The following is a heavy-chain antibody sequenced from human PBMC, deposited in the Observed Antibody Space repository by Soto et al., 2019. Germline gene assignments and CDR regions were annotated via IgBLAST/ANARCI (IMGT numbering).Heavy chain of an antibody. Sequence: QVQLVESGGGVVQPGRSLRLSCAASGFTFSSYGMHWVRQAPGKGLEWVAVIWYDGSNKYYADSVKGRFTISRDNSKNTLYLQMNSLRAEDTAVYYCARMYTSNNWFDPWGQGTLVTVSS. CDR3: ARMYTSNNWFDP. CDR2: IWYDGSNK. J-gene: IGHJ5*02. D-gene: IGHD1-1*01. CDR1: GFTFSSYG. V-gene: IGHV3-33*01.